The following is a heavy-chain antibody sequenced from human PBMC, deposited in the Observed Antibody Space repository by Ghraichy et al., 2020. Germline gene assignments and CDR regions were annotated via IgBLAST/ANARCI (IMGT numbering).Heavy chain of an antibody. D-gene: IGHD3-10*01. CDR1: GGSISSSSYY. V-gene: IGHV4-39*07. CDR2: IYYSGST. J-gene: IGHJ4*02. CDR3: ARRDFGRTLFGELLAPFDY. Sequence: SETLSLTCTVSGGSISSSSYYWGWIRQPPGKGLEWIGSIYYSGSTYYNPSLKSRVTISVDTSKNQFSLKLSSVTAADTAVYYCARRDFGRTLFGELLAPFDYWGQGTLVTVSS.